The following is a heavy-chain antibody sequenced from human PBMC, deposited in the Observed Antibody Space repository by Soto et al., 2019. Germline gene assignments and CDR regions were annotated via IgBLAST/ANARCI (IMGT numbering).Heavy chain of an antibody. CDR2: IYYSGST. CDR3: ARGVVVNGLGDFDY. J-gene: IGHJ4*01. CDR1: GGSISSGGYY. Sequence: SETLSLTCTVSGGSISSGGYYWSWIRQHPGKGLEWIGYIYYSGSTYYNPSLKSRVTISVDTSKNQFSLRLSSVTAADTAVYYCARGVVVNGLGDFDYWGQGTLVTVSS. V-gene: IGHV4-31*03. D-gene: IGHD2-15*01.